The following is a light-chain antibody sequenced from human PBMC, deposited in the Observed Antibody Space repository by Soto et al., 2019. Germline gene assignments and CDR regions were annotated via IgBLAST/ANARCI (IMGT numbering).Light chain of an antibody. Sequence: EIVLTQSPATLSLSPGERATLSCRASQSVSSYLAWYQQKPGQAPRLLIYDASNRATGIPARFSGSGSGTDFTLTISSLGPEDFAVYSCQQRSNWPITFGQGTRLEIK. CDR1: QSVSSY. J-gene: IGKJ5*01. CDR2: DAS. CDR3: QQRSNWPIT. V-gene: IGKV3-11*01.